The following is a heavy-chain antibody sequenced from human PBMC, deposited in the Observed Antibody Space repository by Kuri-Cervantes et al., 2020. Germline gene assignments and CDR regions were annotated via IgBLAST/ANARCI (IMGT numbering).Heavy chain of an antibody. D-gene: IGHD6-19*01. CDR1: GGSFSGYY. CDR3: ARGSGWYGY. V-gene: IGHV4-34*01. J-gene: IGHJ4*02. Sequence: SQTLPLTCAVHGGSFSGYYWSWIRQPPGKGLEWIGEINHSGSTNYNPSLKSRVTISVDTSKNQFSLKLSSVTAADTAVYYCARGSGWYGYWGQGTLVTVSS. CDR2: INHSGST.